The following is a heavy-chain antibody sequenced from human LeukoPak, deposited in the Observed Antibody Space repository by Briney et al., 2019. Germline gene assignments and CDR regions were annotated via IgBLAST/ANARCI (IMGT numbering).Heavy chain of an antibody. V-gene: IGHV3-30-3*01. Sequence: PGGSLRLSCAASGFTFSSYAMHWVRQAPGKGLEWVAVISYDGSNKYYADSVKGRFTISRDNSKNTLYLQMNSLRAEDTAVYYCAKDQSLGLLLIFDYWGQGTLVTVSS. J-gene: IGHJ4*02. CDR2: ISYDGSNK. CDR1: GFTFSSYA. D-gene: IGHD3-22*01. CDR3: AKDQSLGLLLIFDY.